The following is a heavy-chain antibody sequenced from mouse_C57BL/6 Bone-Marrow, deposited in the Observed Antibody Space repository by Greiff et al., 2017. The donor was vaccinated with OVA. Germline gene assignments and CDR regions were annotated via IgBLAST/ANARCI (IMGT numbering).Heavy chain of an antibody. J-gene: IGHJ4*01. V-gene: IGHV2-5*01. Sequence: VQLQQSGPGLVQPSQSLSITCTVSGFSLTSYGVHWVRQSPGKGLEWLGVIWRGGSTDYNAAFMSRLSITKDNSKSQVFFKMNSLQADDTAIYYCAKDYYSNYPYAMDYWGQGTSVTVSS. CDR2: IWRGGST. CDR1: GFSLTSYG. D-gene: IGHD2-5*01. CDR3: AKDYYSNYPYAMDY.